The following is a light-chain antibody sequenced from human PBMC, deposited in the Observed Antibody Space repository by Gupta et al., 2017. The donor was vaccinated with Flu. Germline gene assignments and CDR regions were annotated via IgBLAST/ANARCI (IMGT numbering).Light chain of an antibody. Sequence: SSELTHPDSVAVSRGRTARITCTGEAMAKKYGHWSQQKPGQAPKLLIYKDNERASETPERFSGYSSGTKVTLTISAAQAEDEADYYCQSADSSDTSWVFGGGTKLTVL. V-gene: IGLV3-25*02. J-gene: IGLJ3*02. CDR1: AMAKKY. CDR2: KDN. CDR3: QSADSSDTSWV.